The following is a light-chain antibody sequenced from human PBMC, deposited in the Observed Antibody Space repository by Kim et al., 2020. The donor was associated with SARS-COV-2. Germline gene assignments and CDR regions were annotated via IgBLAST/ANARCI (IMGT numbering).Light chain of an antibody. V-gene: IGKV3D-20*01. Sequence: SPGEAPTLSCGASQSVSTGSLAWYRQKPGLAPRLLIFDASSRATGIPDRFSGSGSGTDFTLTISRLEPEDFAVYYCQQYGSSPLTFGGGTKVDIK. CDR2: DAS. CDR1: QSVSTGS. J-gene: IGKJ4*01. CDR3: QQYGSSPLT.